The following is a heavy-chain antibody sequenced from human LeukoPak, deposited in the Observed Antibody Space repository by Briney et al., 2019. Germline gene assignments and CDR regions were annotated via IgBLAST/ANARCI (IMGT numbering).Heavy chain of an antibody. D-gene: IGHD2-2*01. V-gene: IGHV4-4*07. J-gene: IGHJ5*02. CDR2: LYTSEST. Sequence: SETLSLTCTVSGFPISSYYWIWIPPPAGKGLEGIVCLYTSESTNYNPSLERRVTITVDTSNTQFSPTLRSVPAADTAVYYCAREAYCSSISCQGVFDPWGQGTLVTVSS. CDR3: AREAYCSSISCQGVFDP. CDR1: GFPISSYY.